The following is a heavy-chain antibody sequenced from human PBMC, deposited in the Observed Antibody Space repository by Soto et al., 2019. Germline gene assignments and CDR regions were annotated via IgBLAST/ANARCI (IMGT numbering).Heavy chain of an antibody. Sequence: SETLSLTCTVSDDSFRGADYYWSWIRQPLGKGPEWIGYTYYNGDTKYNPALKSRVTISLDTSKNQFSLKLNSVTAADTAVYYCARENYYALDYWGPGTLVTVSS. J-gene: IGHJ4*02. V-gene: IGHV4-61*08. CDR1: DDSFRGADYY. D-gene: IGHD3-10*01. CDR3: ARENYYALDY. CDR2: TYYNGDT.